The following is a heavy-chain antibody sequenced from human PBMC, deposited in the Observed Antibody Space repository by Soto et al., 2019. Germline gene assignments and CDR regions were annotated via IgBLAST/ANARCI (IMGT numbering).Heavy chain of an antibody. V-gene: IGHV4-31*03. D-gene: IGHD3-16*01. Sequence: TLSLPCTVVRGSISSGGYYWSWIRQHPGKGLERICYISYSGSTYYNPSLRGRVSISADTSKNQFSLNVNSVTAADTAAYYCAGRVIDHVWGSYNDHWGQGTLVNVSS. CDR3: AGRVIDHVWGSYNDH. CDR2: ISYSGST. J-gene: IGHJ5*02. CDR1: RGSISSGGYY.